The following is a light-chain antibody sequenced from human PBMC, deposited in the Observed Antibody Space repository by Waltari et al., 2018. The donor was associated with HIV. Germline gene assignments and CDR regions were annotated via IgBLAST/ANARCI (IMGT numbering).Light chain of an antibody. CDR2: EVS. Sequence: QSALTQPASVSGSPGQAITISCTGTSRDVGGYNYVAWYQQHPGNPPKLMISEVSNRPSGVTNRFSGSKSGNTASLTISGLQVEDEADYYCSSYTSSSTLYVFGTGTKVTVL. CDR1: SRDVGGYNY. V-gene: IGLV2-14*01. CDR3: SSYTSSSTLYV. J-gene: IGLJ1*01.